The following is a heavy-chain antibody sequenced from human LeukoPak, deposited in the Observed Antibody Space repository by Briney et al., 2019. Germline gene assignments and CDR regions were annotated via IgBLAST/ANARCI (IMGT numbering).Heavy chain of an antibody. D-gene: IGHD6-13*01. CDR3: VKDGQKAAWDY. Sequence: PGGSLRLSCAASGFTFSSYGMHWVRQAPGKGLEWVAVISYDGSNKYYADSVKGRFTISRDNSKNTLYLQMNSLRAEDTAVYYCVKDGQKAAWDYWGQGTLVTVSS. CDR1: GFTFSSYG. V-gene: IGHV3-30*18. CDR2: ISYDGSNK. J-gene: IGHJ4*02.